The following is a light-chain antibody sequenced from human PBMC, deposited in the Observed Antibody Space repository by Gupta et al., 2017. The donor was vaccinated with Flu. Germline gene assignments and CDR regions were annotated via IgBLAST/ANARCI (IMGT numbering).Light chain of an antibody. CDR1: QSITRF. V-gene: IGKV1-39*01. Sequence: DIQMTQSPSSLSASVGDRVTITCRASQSITRFLNWYQQKPGKAPRLLIYSASSVQSGVPSRFSGSGSGTDFTFTISRLQPEDLATYYCQQRVSTPFSFGQGTKLEIK. CDR3: QQRVSTPFS. J-gene: IGKJ2*03. CDR2: SAS.